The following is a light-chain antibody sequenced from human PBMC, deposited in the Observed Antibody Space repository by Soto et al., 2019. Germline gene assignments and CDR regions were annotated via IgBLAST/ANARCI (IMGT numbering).Light chain of an antibody. Sequence: VLTQSPGTLSLSPGERATLSCRASQSISSTSLAWYQHQPGQAPRLLVYGASVRASGIPDRFSGGGSGTDFTLTISRLEPEDFAVYYCQRYGNSPPLTFGGGTKVDIK. J-gene: IGKJ4*01. V-gene: IGKV3-20*01. CDR3: QRYGNSPPLT. CDR2: GAS. CDR1: QSISSTS.